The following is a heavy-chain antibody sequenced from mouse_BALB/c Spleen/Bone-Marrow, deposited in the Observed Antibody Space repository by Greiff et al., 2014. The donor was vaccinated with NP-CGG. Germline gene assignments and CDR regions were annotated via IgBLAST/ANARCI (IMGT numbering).Heavy chain of an antibody. J-gene: IGHJ4*01. CDR2: IDPENGDT. CDR1: GFNIKDYY. D-gene: IGHD2-1*01. CDR3: SDGNFYALDY. Sequence: EVKLVESGAELVRSGASVKLSCTASGFNIKDYYIHWVKQRPEQGLEWIGWIDPENGDTEYAPKFQGKATMTADTSSNTAYLQLGSLTSVDTAVYYCSDGNFYALDYWGQGTSVTVSS. V-gene: IGHV14-4*02.